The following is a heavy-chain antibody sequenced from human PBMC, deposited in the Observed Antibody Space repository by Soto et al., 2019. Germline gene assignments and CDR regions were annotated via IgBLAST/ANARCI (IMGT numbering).Heavy chain of an antibody. CDR1: GGSISSYY. CDR3: ATFNGYFDL. V-gene: IGHV4-59*01. J-gene: IGHJ2*01. Sequence: QVQLQESGPGLVKPSETLSLTCTVSGGSISSYYWSWIRQPPGKGLEWIGYIYYTGSTNYNPSLKSRVTLSVDTSKNQFSLQLSSVTAADTAVYYCATFNGYFDLWGRGTLVTVSS. CDR2: IYYTGST.